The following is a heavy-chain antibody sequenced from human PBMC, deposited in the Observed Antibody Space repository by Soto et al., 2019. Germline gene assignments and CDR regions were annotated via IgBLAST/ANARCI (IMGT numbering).Heavy chain of an antibody. CDR1: GFTFIDSD. V-gene: IGHV3-11*01. J-gene: IGHJ6*02. CDR2: ITFSGNTV. Sequence: QVQLVESGGGLVKPGGSLRLSCAASGFTFIDSDMSWIRQAPGKGLEWISYITFSGNTVYYADSLKDRFTISRDNAKNSLYLQMNRLRAEDTAVYYCARVSWREKYGMDVWGQGTTVTVSS. CDR3: ARVSWREKYGMDV.